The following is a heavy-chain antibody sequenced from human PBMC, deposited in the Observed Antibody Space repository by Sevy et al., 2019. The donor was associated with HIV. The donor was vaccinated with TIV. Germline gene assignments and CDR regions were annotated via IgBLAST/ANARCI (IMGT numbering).Heavy chain of an antibody. J-gene: IGHJ6*02. Sequence: ASVKVSCKASGGTFSNYAISWVRQAPGQGLEWMGGFIPMFDTANSAQKFQGRVTLTGDGSTSTAYMELSSLRSEDTAVYYCAGSYFESSGYSPLYYYGMDVWGQGTTVTVSS. V-gene: IGHV1-69*13. D-gene: IGHD3-22*01. CDR1: GGTFSNYA. CDR2: FIPMFDTA. CDR3: AGSYFESSGYSPLYYYGMDV.